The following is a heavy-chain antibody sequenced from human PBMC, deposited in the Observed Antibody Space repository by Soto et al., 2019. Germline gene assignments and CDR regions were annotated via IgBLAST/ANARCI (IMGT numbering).Heavy chain of an antibody. CDR1: GFSLRTTRMR. J-gene: IGHJ4*02. D-gene: IGHD2-15*01. V-gene: IGHV2-70*04. Sequence: GPTLVNPTQILTLTCTFSGFSLRTTRMRVSWIRQPPGKALEWLARIDWDDDKFYSTSLKTRLTISQDTSKNQVVLRVINMDPGDTATYYCSRTAGYYRGRHFDNWGQGTLVTVSS. CDR2: IDWDDDK. CDR3: SRTAGYYRGRHFDN.